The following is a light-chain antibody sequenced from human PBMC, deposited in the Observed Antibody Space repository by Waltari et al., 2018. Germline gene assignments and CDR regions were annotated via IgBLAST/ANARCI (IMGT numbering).Light chain of an antibody. V-gene: IGLV4-69*01. CDR3: ETGGHGTWV. CDR1: SGNSSNI. CDR2: VNRDGSH. J-gene: IGLJ3*02. Sequence: QLVLTQSPSASASLGASVKLTCTLSSGNSSNIIAWLQQQPGKSPRYLMKVNRDGSHRKGDDIPDRFSGSSSGAERYLTISSLQSEDEADYYCETGGHGTWVFGGGTKLTVL.